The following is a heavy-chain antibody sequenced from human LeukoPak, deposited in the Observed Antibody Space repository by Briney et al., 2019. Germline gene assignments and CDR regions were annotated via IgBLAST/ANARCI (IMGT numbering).Heavy chain of an antibody. V-gene: IGHV3-21*01. J-gene: IGHJ4*02. CDR1: GFTLSSYS. CDR2: ISSSSICI. CDR3: ARDRRIVATPYDY. D-gene: IGHD5-12*01. Sequence: GGSLRLSYAVSGFTLSSYSLNWVPQAPGKGREWGSSISSSSICIYYAYSVKVRFTISRDNAKTSLYLQRNSLRAEDTAVYYCARDRRIVATPYDYWGQGTLVTVSS.